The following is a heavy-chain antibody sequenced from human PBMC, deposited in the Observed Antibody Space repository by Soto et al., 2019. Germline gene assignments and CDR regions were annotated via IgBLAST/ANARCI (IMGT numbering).Heavy chain of an antibody. CDR1: GFTFTNYA. D-gene: IGHD6-13*01. J-gene: IGHJ4*02. Sequence: EVQLLESGGDLVQPGGSLRLSCAASGFTFTNYAMSWVRQAXXXXXXXXSSISGSGGSTFSTNSVKGRFTISRDNXXXXXXXQXXXXXXXXXXXXXXAKGVDSSNXXPGYFDYWGQGTLVTVSS. CDR3: AKGVDSSNXXPGYFDY. CDR2: ISGSGGST. V-gene: IGHV3-23*01.